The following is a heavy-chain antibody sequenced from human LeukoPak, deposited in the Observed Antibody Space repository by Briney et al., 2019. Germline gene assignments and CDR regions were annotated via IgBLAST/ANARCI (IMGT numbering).Heavy chain of an antibody. CDR3: ARDQGDGYNHFDY. CDR2: INSDGSST. CDR1: GLTFVSYW. J-gene: IGHJ4*02. Sequence: GGSLGSSFQAPGLTFVSYWRHWFGQAPGKGLVWVSRINSDGSSTSYADSVKGRFTISRDNAKNTLYLQMNSLRAEDTAMYYCARDQGDGYNHFDYWGQGTLVTVSS. D-gene: IGHD5-24*01. V-gene: IGHV3-74*01.